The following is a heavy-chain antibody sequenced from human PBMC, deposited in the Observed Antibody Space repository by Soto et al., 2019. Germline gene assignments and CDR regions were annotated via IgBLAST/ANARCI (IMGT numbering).Heavy chain of an antibody. J-gene: IGHJ6*02. CDR3: ARGVQLRHYYYYYGMDV. CDR2: INHSGST. D-gene: IGHD6-19*01. CDR1: GGSFSGYY. Sequence: SETLSLTCAVYGGSFSGYYWSWIRQPPGKGLEWIGEINHSGSTNYNPSLKSRVTISVDTSKNQFSLKLSSVTAADTAVYYCARGVQLRHYYYYYGMDVWGQGTTVTVSS. V-gene: IGHV4-34*01.